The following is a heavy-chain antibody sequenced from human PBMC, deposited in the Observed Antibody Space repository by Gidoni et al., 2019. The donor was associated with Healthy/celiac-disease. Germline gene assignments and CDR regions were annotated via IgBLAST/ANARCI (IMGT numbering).Heavy chain of an antibody. CDR3: ARDRDGGNSGWYFDL. V-gene: IGHV1-3*01. Sequence: KFQGRVTITRDTSASTAYMELSSLRSEDTAVYYCARDRDGGNSGWYFDLWGRGTLVTVSS. D-gene: IGHD2-21*02. J-gene: IGHJ2*01.